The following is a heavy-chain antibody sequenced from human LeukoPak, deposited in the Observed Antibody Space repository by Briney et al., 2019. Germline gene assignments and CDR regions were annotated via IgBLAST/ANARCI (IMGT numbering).Heavy chain of an antibody. CDR3: AMYSSSDAFDI. CDR2: ITSGGSST. V-gene: IGHV3-74*01. CDR1: GFTFSSYS. D-gene: IGHD6-6*01. Sequence: GGSLRLSCAASGFTFSSYSMHWVRQAPGKGLVWVSRITSGGSSTIYADSAKGRFTISRDNAKNTLYLQMNSLRAEDTALYYCAMYSSSDAFDIWGQGTMVTVSS. J-gene: IGHJ3*02.